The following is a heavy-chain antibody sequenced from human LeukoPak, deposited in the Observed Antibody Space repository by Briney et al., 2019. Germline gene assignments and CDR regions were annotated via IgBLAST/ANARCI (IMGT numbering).Heavy chain of an antibody. V-gene: IGHV3-48*03. Sequence: QTGGSLGLSCAASGFTFSSYEMNWVRQAPGKGLEWVSYISTTGSSIYYADSVKGRFTISRDNPKNSLYLQMNSLRAEDTAVYYCARGHYYDSSGYDYWGQGTLVTVSS. D-gene: IGHD3-22*01. CDR3: ARGHYYDSSGYDY. CDR2: ISTTGSSI. CDR1: GFTFSSYE. J-gene: IGHJ4*02.